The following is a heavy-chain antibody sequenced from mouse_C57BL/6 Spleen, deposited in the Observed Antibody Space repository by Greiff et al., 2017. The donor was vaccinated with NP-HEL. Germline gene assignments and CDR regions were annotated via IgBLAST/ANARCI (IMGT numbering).Heavy chain of an antibody. Sequence: QVQLQQPGAELVKPGASVKLSCKASGYTFTSYWMQWVKQRPGQGLEWIGEIDPSDSYTNYNQKFKGKATLTVDPSSSTAYMQLSSLTSEDSAVYYCARTLNYAMDYWGQGTSVTVSS. J-gene: IGHJ4*01. V-gene: IGHV1-50*01. CDR1: GYTFTSYW. CDR2: IDPSDSYT. CDR3: ARTLNYAMDY.